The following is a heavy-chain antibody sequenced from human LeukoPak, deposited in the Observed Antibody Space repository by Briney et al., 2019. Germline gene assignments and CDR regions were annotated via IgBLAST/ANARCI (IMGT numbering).Heavy chain of an antibody. CDR1: GFTFSGSA. Sequence: QTGGSLRLSCAASGFTFSGSAMHWVRQASGKGLEWVGRIRSKANSYATAYAASVKGRFTISRDDSKNTAYLQMNSLKTEDTAVYYCTTTTYYYDSSGSDAFDIWGQGTMVTASS. CDR2: IRSKANSYAT. D-gene: IGHD3-22*01. CDR3: TTTTYYYDSSGSDAFDI. V-gene: IGHV3-73*01. J-gene: IGHJ3*02.